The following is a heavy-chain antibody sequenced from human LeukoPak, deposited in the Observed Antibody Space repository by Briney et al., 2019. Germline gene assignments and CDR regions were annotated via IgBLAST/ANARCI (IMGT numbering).Heavy chain of an antibody. D-gene: IGHD6-19*01. J-gene: IGHJ4*02. CDR3: ARDRGYSGWYESLFDY. V-gene: IGHV4-61*02. CDR1: GGSISSGSYY. CDR2: IYTSGST. Sequence: PSQTLSLTCTVPGGSISSGSYYWSWIRHPAGKALAWIGRIYTSGSTNYNPSLKSRVTISVDTSKNQFSLKLSSVTAADTAVYYCARDRGYSGWYESLFDYWGQGTLVTVSS.